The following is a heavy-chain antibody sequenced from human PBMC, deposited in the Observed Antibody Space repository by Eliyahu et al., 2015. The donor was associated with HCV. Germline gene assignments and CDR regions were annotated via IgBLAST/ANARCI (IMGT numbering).Heavy chain of an antibody. J-gene: IGHJ6*02. CDR2: ISYDGSNK. CDR3: AKGGLLWFGELIDYYGMDV. Sequence: QVQLVESGGGVVQPGRSLXPSCAASGFTXSRXGLPXVREAPGKGVEWVAVISYDGSNKYXADSVKGRFTISRDNSKNTLYLQMNSLRAEDTAVYYCAKGGLLWFGELIDYYGMDVWGQGTTVTVSS. V-gene: IGHV3-30*18. D-gene: IGHD3-10*01. CDR1: GFTXSRXG.